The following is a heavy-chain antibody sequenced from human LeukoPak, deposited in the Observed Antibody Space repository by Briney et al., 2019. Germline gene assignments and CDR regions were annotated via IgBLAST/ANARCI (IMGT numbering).Heavy chain of an antibody. CDR3: AKRGQRYYYDSSGYEDEYFQH. V-gene: IGHV3-30*18. CDR1: GFTFSSYG. CDR2: ISYDGSNK. Sequence: GRSLRLSCAASGFTFSSYGMHWVRQAPGKGLEWVAVISYDGSNKYYADSVKGRFTISRDNSKNTLYLQMNSLRAEDTAVYYCAKRGQRYYYDSSGYEDEYFQHWGQGTLVTVSS. J-gene: IGHJ1*01. D-gene: IGHD3-22*01.